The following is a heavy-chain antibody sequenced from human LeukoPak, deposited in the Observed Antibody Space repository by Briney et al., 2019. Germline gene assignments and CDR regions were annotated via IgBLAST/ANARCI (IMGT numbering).Heavy chain of an antibody. CDR2: IYHTGST. J-gene: IGHJ5*02. CDR1: GGSISTNNW. CDR3: ARRGRAAAGNWFDP. D-gene: IGHD6-13*01. Sequence: PSETLSLTCAVSGGSISTNNWWSWVRQPPGKGLEWIGEIYHTGSTNYSPSLRSRVTMSIDKSNNQFSLNLNSVTAADTAVYYCARRGRAAAGNWFDPWGQGTLVTVSS. V-gene: IGHV4-4*02.